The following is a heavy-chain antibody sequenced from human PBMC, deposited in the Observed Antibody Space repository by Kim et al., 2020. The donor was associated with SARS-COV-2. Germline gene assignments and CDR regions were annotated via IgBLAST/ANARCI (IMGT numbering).Heavy chain of an antibody. CDR3: AREYSSWSFDY. CDR2: IYNSGST. J-gene: IGHJ4*02. D-gene: IGHD6-13*01. CDR1: GGSISSYF. Sequence: SETLSLTCTVSGGSISSYFWSWIRQPPGKGLEWIGYIYNSGSTNYNPSLKSRVTISEDTSKNQFSLKLSSVTAADTAVYYCAREYSSWSFDYWGQGTLVTVSS. V-gene: IGHV4-59*13.